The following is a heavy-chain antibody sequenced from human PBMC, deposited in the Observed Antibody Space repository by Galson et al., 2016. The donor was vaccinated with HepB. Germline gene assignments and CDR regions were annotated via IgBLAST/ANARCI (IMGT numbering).Heavy chain of an antibody. CDR2: IWYDGSNE. D-gene: IGHD3-10*01. Sequence: SLRLSCAASGLSLRSYGMQWVRQAPGKGLEWVAFIWYDGSNEYYVDSVKGRFTISRDNSKNTLYLQMNSLRVEDTAVYYCARDARYGSEENSYYGMDVWGQGTTVTVSS. J-gene: IGHJ6*02. CDR3: ARDARYGSEENSYYGMDV. CDR1: GLSLRSYG. V-gene: IGHV3-33*01.